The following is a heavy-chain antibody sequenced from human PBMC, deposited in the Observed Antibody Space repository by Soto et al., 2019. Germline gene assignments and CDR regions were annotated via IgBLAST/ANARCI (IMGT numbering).Heavy chain of an antibody. V-gene: IGHV4-61*01. CDR2: IYYSGST. CDR3: ARAKLSGYCSGGSCYQVRPNWFDP. D-gene: IGHD2-15*01. J-gene: IGHJ5*02. Sequence: KTSETLSLTCTVSGGSVSSGSYYWGWIRQPPGKGLEWIGYIYYSGSTNYNPSLKSRVTISVDTSKNQFSLKLSSVTAADTAVYYCARAKLSGYCSGGSCYQVRPNWFDPWGQGTLVTVSS. CDR1: GGSVSSGSYY.